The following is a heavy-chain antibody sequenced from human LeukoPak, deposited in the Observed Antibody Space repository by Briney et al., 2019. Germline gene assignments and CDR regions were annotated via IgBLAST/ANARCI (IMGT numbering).Heavy chain of an antibody. CDR2: INWNGGST. Sequence: GGSLRLSCAASGFTFDDYGMSWVRQAPGKGLEWVSGINWNGGSTGYADSVKGRFTISRDNAKNSLYLQMNSLRAEDTAVYYCAKIRGVRSVVAGTRDAFDIWGQGTMVTVSS. V-gene: IGHV3-20*04. D-gene: IGHD6-19*01. J-gene: IGHJ3*02. CDR1: GFTFDDYG. CDR3: AKIRGVRSVVAGTRDAFDI.